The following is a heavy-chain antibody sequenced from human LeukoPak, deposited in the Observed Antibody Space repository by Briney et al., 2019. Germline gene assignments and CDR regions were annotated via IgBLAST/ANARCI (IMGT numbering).Heavy chain of an antibody. J-gene: IGHJ4*02. CDR3: AYEYKTPID. CDR1: GFTFSSYA. D-gene: IGHD1-14*01. V-gene: IGHV3-23*01. Sequence: GGSLRLSCAASGFTFSSYAMSWVRQAPGKGLEWVSTIGGSGGISYYADSVKGRFTISRDNSKNTLYLRMNSLRAEDTAVYYCAYEYKTPIDWGQGTLVTVSS. CDR2: IGGSGGIS.